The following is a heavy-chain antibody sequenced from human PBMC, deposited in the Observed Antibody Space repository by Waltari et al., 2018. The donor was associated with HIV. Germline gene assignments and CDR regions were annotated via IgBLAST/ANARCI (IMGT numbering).Heavy chain of an antibody. CDR1: GYPFTGYG. D-gene: IGHD1-26*01. CDR3: ARGDRAYDV. V-gene: IGHV1-18*01. CDR2: ISTYNGNR. Sequence: QVHLLQSGPEVKRPGASVRVSCKTYGYPFTGYGFTWVRQAPGHGLEWMGWISTYNGNRKYAQGLHDRLIMNIDTPTGTVYMDLRSLRSEDTAIYFCARGDRAYDVWGQGTLVTVPS. J-gene: IGHJ3*01.